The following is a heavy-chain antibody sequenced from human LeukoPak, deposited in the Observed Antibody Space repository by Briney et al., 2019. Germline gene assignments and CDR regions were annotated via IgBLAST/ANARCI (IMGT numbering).Heavy chain of an antibody. J-gene: IGHJ4*02. D-gene: IGHD3-10*01. CDR3: ARGSGHNFDY. Sequence: GGSLRLSCAASGFTFSSYDWHWVRQAAGTGLEWVSAIGTAGDTYYPGSVRGRFTISRENAKNSLYLQMNSLRAGDTAVYYCARGSGHNFDYWGQGTLVTVSS. CDR2: IGTAGDT. CDR1: GFTFSSYD. V-gene: IGHV3-13*04.